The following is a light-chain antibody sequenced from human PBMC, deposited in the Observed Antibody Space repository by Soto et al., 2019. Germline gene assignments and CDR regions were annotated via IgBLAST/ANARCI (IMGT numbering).Light chain of an antibody. Sequence: EIVLTQAPGTLSVSAGERATLSCRASQTVSDNLAWYQQKPGQAPRLLIYGASTRATGIPARFSGSGSGTEFTLTISSLQSEDFAVYYCQQYNNWPLTFGGGTKVDIK. CDR3: QQYNNWPLT. V-gene: IGKV3D-15*01. CDR2: GAS. CDR1: QTVSDN. J-gene: IGKJ4*01.